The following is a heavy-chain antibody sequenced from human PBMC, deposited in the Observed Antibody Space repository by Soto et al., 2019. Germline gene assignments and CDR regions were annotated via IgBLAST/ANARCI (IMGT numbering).Heavy chain of an antibody. CDR2: IYSGGST. CDR1: GFTVSSNY. J-gene: IGHJ6*03. V-gene: IGHV3-66*01. CDR3: AREDIVVVPAAMDYYYYMDV. Sequence: EVQLVESGGGLVQPGGSLRLSCAASGFTVSSNYMSWVRQAPGKGLEWVSVIYSGGSTYYADSVKGRFTISRDNSKNTLYLQMNSLRAEDTAVYYCAREDIVVVPAAMDYYYYMDVWGKGTTVTVSS. D-gene: IGHD2-2*01.